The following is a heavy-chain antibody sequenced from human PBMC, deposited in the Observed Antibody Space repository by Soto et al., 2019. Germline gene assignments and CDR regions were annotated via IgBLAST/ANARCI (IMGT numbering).Heavy chain of an antibody. Sequence: SETLSLTCAVYGGSFGGYYWSWIRQPPGKGLEWIGEVNHRGSTNYSPSLRSRVTISVDTSKNQFSLRLSSVTAADTAVYYCASSSSNFYDSSGPSYYFAMDVWGQGTTVTVSS. CDR3: ASSSSNFYDSSGPSYYFAMDV. CDR2: VNHRGST. CDR1: GGSFGGYY. D-gene: IGHD3-22*01. V-gene: IGHV4-34*01. J-gene: IGHJ6*02.